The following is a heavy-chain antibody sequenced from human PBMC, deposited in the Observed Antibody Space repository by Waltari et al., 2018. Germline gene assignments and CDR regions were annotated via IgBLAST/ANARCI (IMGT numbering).Heavy chain of an antibody. V-gene: IGHV4-34*01. D-gene: IGHD1-26*01. CDR1: GSSFIGYE. CDR3: AREAWEQPTQGYDL. CDR2: IDHTGTT. Sequence: QVQLQQWGAGLLKPTETLSRTCAVYGSSFIGYEWSWIRQPPGKGLEWIGEIDHTGTTSYNPSLKSRVTISADTSKNQFSLRLSAVTAADTAVYYCAREAWEQPTQGYDLWGQGTLVTVSS. J-gene: IGHJ5*02.